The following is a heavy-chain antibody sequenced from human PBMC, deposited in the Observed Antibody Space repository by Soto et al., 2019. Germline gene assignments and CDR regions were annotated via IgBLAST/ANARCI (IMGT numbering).Heavy chain of an antibody. J-gene: IGHJ4*02. CDR3: AKGSGLRFLESNPYYFDY. V-gene: IGHV3-30*18. CDR1: GFTFSSYG. D-gene: IGHD3-3*01. CDR2: ISYDGGNK. Sequence: PGGSLRLSCAASGFTFSSYGMHWVRQAPGKGLEWVAVISYDGGNKYYADSVKGRFTISRDNSKNTLYLQMNSLRAEDTAVYYCAKGSGLRFLESNPYYFDYWGQGTLVTVSS.